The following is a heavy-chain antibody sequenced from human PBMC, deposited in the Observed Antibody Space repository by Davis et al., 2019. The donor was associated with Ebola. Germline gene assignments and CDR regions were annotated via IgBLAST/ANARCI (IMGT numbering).Heavy chain of an antibody. CDR2: INPSGGST. Sequence: ASVKVSCKASGYTFTSYYMHWVRQAPGQGLEWMGIINPSGGSTSYAQKFQGRVTITADESTSTAYMELSSLRSDDTAVYYCARDRITAPFDYWGQGTLVTVSS. CDR1: GYTFTSYY. CDR3: ARDRITAPFDY. V-gene: IGHV1-46*01. J-gene: IGHJ4*02. D-gene: IGHD1-14*01.